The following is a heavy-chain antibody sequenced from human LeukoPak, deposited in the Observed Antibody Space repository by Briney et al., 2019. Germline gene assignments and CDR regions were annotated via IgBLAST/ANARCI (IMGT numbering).Heavy chain of an antibody. J-gene: IGHJ4*02. Sequence: ASVKVSCKAPGYTFSGYYVHWVRQAPGQGLEWLGWINPKNDVTKNAQNFQGRVTMTRDTSTSTAYMELSSLRSDDTAIYYCAREGVAAAFDYWGQGTLVTVSS. V-gene: IGHV1-2*02. CDR3: AREGVAAAFDY. CDR1: GYTFSGYY. D-gene: IGHD2-2*01. CDR2: INPKNDVT.